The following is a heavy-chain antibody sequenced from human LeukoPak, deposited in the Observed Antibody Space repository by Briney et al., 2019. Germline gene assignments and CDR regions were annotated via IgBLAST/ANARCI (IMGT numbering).Heavy chain of an antibody. V-gene: IGHV3-33*01. J-gene: IGHJ6*02. CDR2: IWYDGSNK. CDR3: ARLMSTVTNAPLMYYYYYGMDV. Sequence: GGSLRLSCAASGFTFSSYGMHWVRQAPGKGLEWVAVIWYDGSNKYYADSVKGRFTISRDNSKNTLYLQMNSLRAEDTAVYYCARLMSTVTNAPLMYYYYYGMDVWGQGTTVTVS. CDR1: GFTFSSYG. D-gene: IGHD4-17*01.